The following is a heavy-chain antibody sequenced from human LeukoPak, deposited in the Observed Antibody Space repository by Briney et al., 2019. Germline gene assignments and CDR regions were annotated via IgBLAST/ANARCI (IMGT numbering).Heavy chain of an antibody. D-gene: IGHD2-2*01. CDR1: GFTFGSYA. Sequence: GGSLRLSCAASGFTFGSYAMSWVRQAPGKGLEWVSAISGSGGSTYYADSVKGRFTISRDNSKNTLYLQMNSLRAEDTAVYYCAKDEVVPAAPNWFDPWGQGTLVTVSS. J-gene: IGHJ5*02. CDR3: AKDEVVPAAPNWFDP. CDR2: ISGSGGST. V-gene: IGHV3-23*01.